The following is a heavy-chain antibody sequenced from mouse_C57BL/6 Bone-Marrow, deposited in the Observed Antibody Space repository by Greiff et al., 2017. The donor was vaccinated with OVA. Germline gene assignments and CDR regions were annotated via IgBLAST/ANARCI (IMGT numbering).Heavy chain of an antibody. D-gene: IGHD2-4*01. V-gene: IGHV1-55*01. CDR3: AREDYYDYDEGPYCDY. Sequence: QVHVKQPGAELVKPGASVKMSCKASGYTFTSYWITWVKQRPGQGLEWIGDIYPGSGSTNYNEKFKSKATLTVDTSSSTAYMQLSSLTSEDSAVYYCAREDYYDYDEGPYCDYWGQGTTLTVSS. CDR2: IYPGSGST. J-gene: IGHJ2*01. CDR1: GYTFTSYW.